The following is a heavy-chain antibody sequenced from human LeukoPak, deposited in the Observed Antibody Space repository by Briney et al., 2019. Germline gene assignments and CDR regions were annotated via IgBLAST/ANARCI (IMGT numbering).Heavy chain of an antibody. CDR1: GGSISSYY. CDR2: INTSGTT. CDR3: ARDVYYYDSSGYYSYYFDY. Sequence: PSETLSLTCTVSGGSISSYYWSWIRQPAGKGLEWIGRINTSGTTNYNPSLKSRFTMSVDTSKNHFSLKLSSVAAADTAVYYCARDVYYYDSSGYYSYYFDYWGQGTLVTVSS. V-gene: IGHV4-4*07. J-gene: IGHJ4*02. D-gene: IGHD3-22*01.